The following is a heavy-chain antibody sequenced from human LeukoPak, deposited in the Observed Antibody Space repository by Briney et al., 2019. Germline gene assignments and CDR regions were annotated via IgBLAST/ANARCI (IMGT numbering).Heavy chain of an antibody. J-gene: IGHJ4*02. CDR1: GFTFTDFA. Sequence: RTGGSLGLSCVISGFTFTDFAMTWVRQAPGKGLEWVSSISFTGDPTYYADSVKGRFTISRDNSKNTLYLQMNSLRAEDTAVYYCARDLGGLGYWGQGTLVTVSS. D-gene: IGHD3-16*01. CDR2: ISFTGDPT. CDR3: ARDLGGLGY. V-gene: IGHV3-23*01.